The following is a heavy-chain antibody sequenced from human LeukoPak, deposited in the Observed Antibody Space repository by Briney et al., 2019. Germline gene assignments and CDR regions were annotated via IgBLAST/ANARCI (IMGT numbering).Heavy chain of an antibody. Sequence: PSETLSLTCTVSGGSISSYYWIWIRQPAGKGLEWIGRIYSSGSTNYNPSLKSRVTMSVDTSKNQFSLKLSSVTAADTAVYYCARVRADYYGSGSHYKVWFDPWGQGTLVTVSS. V-gene: IGHV4-4*07. CDR3: ARVRADYYGSGSHYKVWFDP. J-gene: IGHJ5*02. CDR2: IYSSGST. CDR1: GGSISSYY. D-gene: IGHD3-10*01.